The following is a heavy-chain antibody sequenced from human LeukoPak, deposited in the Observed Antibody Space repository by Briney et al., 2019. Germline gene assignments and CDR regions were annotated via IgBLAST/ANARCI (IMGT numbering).Heavy chain of an antibody. J-gene: IGHJ5*02. CDR1: GFTFSSYE. V-gene: IGHV3-48*03. D-gene: IGHD2-21*02. CDR3: ARGCGGDCYLNWFDP. Sequence: GGSLRLSCAASGFTFSSYEMNWVRQAPGKGLEWVSYISSSGSTIYYADSVKGRFTISRDNPKNSLYLQMNSLRAEDTAVYYCARGCGGDCYLNWFDPWGQGTLVTVSS. CDR2: ISSSGSTI.